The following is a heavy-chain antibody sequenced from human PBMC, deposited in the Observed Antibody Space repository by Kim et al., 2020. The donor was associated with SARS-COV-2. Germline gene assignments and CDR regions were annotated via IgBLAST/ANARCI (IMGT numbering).Heavy chain of an antibody. Sequence: SETLSLTCTVSGGSISSYYWSWIRQPPGKGLEWIGYIYYSGSTNYNPSLKSRVTISVDTSKNQFSLKLSSVTAADTAVYYCARDRIAPRRFDLWGRGTLVTVSS. CDR2: IYYSGST. CDR1: GGSISSYY. J-gene: IGHJ2*01. CDR3: ARDRIAPRRFDL. V-gene: IGHV4-59*01. D-gene: IGHD2-21*01.